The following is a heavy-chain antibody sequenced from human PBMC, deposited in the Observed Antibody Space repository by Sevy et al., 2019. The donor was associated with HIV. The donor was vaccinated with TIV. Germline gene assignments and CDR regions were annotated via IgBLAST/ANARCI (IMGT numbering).Heavy chain of an antibody. J-gene: IGHJ6*02. CDR1: GFNTKTYN. V-gene: IGHV3-21*01. CDR2: ISSSSTYI. D-gene: IGHD2-2*01. CDR3: ARDLVIPSTTDYFYYAMDV. Sequence: GGSLRLSCAASGFNTKTYNMNWVRQAPGKGLEWVSSISSSSTYIYYADSVKGRFTISRDNAKNSLYLQMSSLRAEDTAVYYCARDLVIPSTTDYFYYAMDVWGQGTTVTVSS.